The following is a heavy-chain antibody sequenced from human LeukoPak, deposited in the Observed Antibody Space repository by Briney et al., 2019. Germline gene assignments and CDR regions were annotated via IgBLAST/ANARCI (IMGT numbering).Heavy chain of an antibody. J-gene: IGHJ4*02. CDR2: ISSSSSYI. D-gene: IGHD6-19*01. V-gene: IGHV3-21*01. CDR3: ARDTDAGGQWLASYFGY. Sequence: GGSLILSCTASGFTFSSYSMTWVHQAPGKGLERVSSISSSSSYIYYADSVEGRFTISRDNAKNSLYLKMNSLRAEDTAVYYCARDTDAGGQWLASYFGYWGQGTLVTVSS. CDR1: GFTFSSYS.